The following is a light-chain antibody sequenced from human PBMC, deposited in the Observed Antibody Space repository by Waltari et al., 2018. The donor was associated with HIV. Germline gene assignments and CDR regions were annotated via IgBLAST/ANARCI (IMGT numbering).Light chain of an antibody. Sequence: QSVLTQPPSVSGAPGQRVTISCTGSSSNIGAGYDVHWYQQLPGTAPKLLIYANINRPPGVPDRFSCSKSGSSASLAITGLQAEDEAHYYCQSFDSSLTTSGVIFGGGTKLTVL. J-gene: IGLJ2*01. CDR1: SSNIGAGYD. V-gene: IGLV1-40*01. CDR3: QSFDSSLTTSGVI. CDR2: ANI.